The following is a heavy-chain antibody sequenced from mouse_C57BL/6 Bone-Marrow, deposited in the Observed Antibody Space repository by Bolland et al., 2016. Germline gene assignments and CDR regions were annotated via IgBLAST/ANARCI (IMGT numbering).Heavy chain of an antibody. D-gene: IGHD1-1*01. CDR3: ARSYYYGSSLYAMDY. Sequence: NNGGTIYNQKFKGKATLTVDKSSSTAYMELRSLTSEHTAVYYCARSYYYGSSLYAMDYWGQGTS. CDR2: NNGGT. V-gene: IGHV1-18*01. J-gene: IGHJ4*01.